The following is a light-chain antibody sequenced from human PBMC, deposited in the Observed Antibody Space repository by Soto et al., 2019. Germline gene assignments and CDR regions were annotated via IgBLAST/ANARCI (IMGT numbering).Light chain of an antibody. CDR1: NIGSKS. J-gene: IGLJ2*01. Sequence: SYELTQPPSVSVAPGKTARITCGGNNIGSKSVHWYQQKPGQAPVLVIYYDSDRSSGIPERFSGSNSGNTAILTISRVEAGDEADYYCQVWDSSSDHVVFGGGTKVTVL. V-gene: IGLV3-21*04. CDR2: YDS. CDR3: QVWDSSSDHVV.